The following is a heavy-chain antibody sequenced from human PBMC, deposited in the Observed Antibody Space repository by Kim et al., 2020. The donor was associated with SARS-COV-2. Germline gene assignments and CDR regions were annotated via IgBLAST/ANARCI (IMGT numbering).Heavy chain of an antibody. CDR3: TTSGYIYGAFDY. CDR2: ISRSSDMI. V-gene: IGHV3-48*02. J-gene: IGHJ4*02. CDR1: GFAFSNYS. Sequence: GGSLRLSCEASGFAFSNYSMNWVRQAPGKGLEWISYISRSSDMIYYADSVKGRFTISRDNAKNSVYLQMRSLRDDDTAVYYCTTSGYIYGAFDYWGQGTLVPVTS. D-gene: IGHD4-17*01.